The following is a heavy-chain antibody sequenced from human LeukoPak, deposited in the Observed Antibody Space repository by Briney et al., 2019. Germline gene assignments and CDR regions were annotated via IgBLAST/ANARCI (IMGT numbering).Heavy chain of an antibody. CDR3: AKPLAVAGTTGFDY. D-gene: IGHD6-19*01. Sequence: GGSLRLSCAASGFTFSSYAMSWVRQAPGKGLEWVSAISGSGGSTYYADSVKGRFTTSRDNSKNTLYLQMNSLRAEDTAVYYCAKPLAVAGTTGFDYWGQGTLVTVSS. CDR1: GFTFSSYA. CDR2: ISGSGGST. V-gene: IGHV3-23*01. J-gene: IGHJ4*02.